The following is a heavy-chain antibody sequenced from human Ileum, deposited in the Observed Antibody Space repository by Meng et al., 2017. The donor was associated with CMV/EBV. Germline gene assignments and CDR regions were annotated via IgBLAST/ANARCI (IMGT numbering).Heavy chain of an antibody. Sequence: GESLKISCAASGFTFTDYYMSWIRQTPGKGLEWLSYISISGSAIYYADSVKGRFTISRDNAKNSLYLQMNNLRAEDTAVYYCAREDGAAAGSPYYGMDVWGQGTTVTVSS. J-gene: IGHJ6*02. V-gene: IGHV3-11*04. D-gene: IGHD6-13*01. CDR3: AREDGAAAGSPYYGMDV. CDR1: GFTFTDYY. CDR2: ISISGSAI.